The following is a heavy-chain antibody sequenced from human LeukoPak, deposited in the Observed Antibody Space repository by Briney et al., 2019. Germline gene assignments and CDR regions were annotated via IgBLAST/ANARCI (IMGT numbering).Heavy chain of an antibody. CDR1: GFTFSSYW. V-gene: IGHV3-7*03. CDR2: IKQDGSEK. Sequence: GGSLRLSCAASGFTFSSYWMSWVRQAPGKGLEWVANIKQDGSEKYYVDSVKGRFTISRDNAKNSLYLQMNSLRAEDTAVYYCARETSSLYYYGMDVWGQGTTVTVSS. D-gene: IGHD1/OR15-1a*01. J-gene: IGHJ6*02. CDR3: ARETSSLYYYGMDV.